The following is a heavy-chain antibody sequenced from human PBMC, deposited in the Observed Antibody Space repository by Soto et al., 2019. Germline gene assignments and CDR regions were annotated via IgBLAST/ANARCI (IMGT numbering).Heavy chain of an antibody. V-gene: IGHV3-48*03. Sequence: PGGSLRLSCAASGFTFSSYAMHWVRQAPGKGLEWISYISVSGNIIKYADSVKGRFTISRDNAENSLHLHMRSLRVDDTAVYFCVRDTMRASAAASLDYWGQRTQVTVSS. J-gene: IGHJ4*02. D-gene: IGHD6-13*01. CDR2: ISVSGNII. CDR3: VRDTMRASAAASLDY. CDR1: GFTFSSYA.